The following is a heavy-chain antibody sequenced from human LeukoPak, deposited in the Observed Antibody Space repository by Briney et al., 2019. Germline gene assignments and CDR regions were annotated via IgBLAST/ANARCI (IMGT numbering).Heavy chain of an antibody. J-gene: IGHJ4*02. CDR2: ISYSGST. CDR1: GASMSTYY. D-gene: IGHD3-3*01. V-gene: IGHV4-59*01. CDR3: ATYSNDFWSGQHFFDF. Sequence: SETLSLTCTVSGASMSTYYWSWIRLPPGKGLEWIGYISYSGSTNFNPSLKSRVTISVDTSKNQFSLRLNSVTAADTAVFYCATYSNDFWSGQHFFDFWGQGILVTVSS.